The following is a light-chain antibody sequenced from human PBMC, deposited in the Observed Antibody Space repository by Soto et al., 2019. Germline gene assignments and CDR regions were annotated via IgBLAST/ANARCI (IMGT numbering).Light chain of an antibody. J-gene: IGLJ1*01. CDR3: VSYTTSASYI. CDR1: SSDVGNYIF. Sequence: VLAQPASVSGSPGQSITISCTGTSSDVGNYIFVSWYRQHPGKAPKLMIYDINNRPSGVSNRFSGSKSGNTASLTISGLQAEDEADYYCVSYTTSASYIFGTGTKVTVL. V-gene: IGLV2-14*01. CDR2: DIN.